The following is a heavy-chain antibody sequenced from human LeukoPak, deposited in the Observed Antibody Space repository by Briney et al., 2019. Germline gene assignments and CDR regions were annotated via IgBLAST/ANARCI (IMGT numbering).Heavy chain of an antibody. V-gene: IGHV3-23*01. Sequence: GGSLRLSCAASGFTFSSYAMSWVRQAPGKGLEWVSAISSSGDNTYYADSVKGRFTISRDNSRNTLYLQMHSLRAEDTAVYYCAKGAISAYGGYFFDYWGQGTLVTVSS. CDR1: GFTFSSYA. CDR3: AKGAISAYGGYFFDY. J-gene: IGHJ4*02. D-gene: IGHD3-22*01. CDR2: ISSSGDNT.